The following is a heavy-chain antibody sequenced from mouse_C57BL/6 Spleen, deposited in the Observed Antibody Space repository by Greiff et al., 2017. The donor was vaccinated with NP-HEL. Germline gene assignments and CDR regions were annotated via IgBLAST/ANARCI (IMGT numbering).Heavy chain of an antibody. CDR1: GFTFSDYG. V-gene: IGHV5-17*01. CDR2: ISSGSSTI. D-gene: IGHD1-1*01. CDR3: ARNYYGSSWYFDV. J-gene: IGHJ1*03. Sequence: EVKVVESGGGLVKPGGSLKLSCAASGFTFSDYGMHWVRQAPETGLEWVAYISSGSSTIYYADTVKGRFTISRDNAKNTLFLQMTSLRSEDTAMYYCARNYYGSSWYFDVWGTGTTVTVSS.